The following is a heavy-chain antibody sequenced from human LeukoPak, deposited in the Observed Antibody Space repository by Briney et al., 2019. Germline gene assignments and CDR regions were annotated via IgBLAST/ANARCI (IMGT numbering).Heavy chain of an antibody. J-gene: IGHJ6*03. V-gene: IGHV4-34*01. CDR3: ARGVVSGRFGDYYYYMDV. Sequence: SETLSLTCAVYGGSFSGHYWTWIRQPPGKELQWIGEVNDRGSANYNPSLKSRLSISEDKSKNQFSLRLPSVTAADTAVYYCARGVVSGRFGDYYYYMDVWGIGTTVTVSS. CDR2: VNDRGSA. D-gene: IGHD3-16*01. CDR1: GGSFSGHY.